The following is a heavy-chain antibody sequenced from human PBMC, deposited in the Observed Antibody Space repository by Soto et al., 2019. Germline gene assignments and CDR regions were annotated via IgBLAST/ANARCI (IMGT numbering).Heavy chain of an antibody. J-gene: IGHJ6*02. CDR2: IYPGDSDT. Sequence: EVQLVQSGAEVKKPGESLKISCKGSGYSFTSYWIGWVCQMPGKGLEWMGIIYPGDSDTRYSPSIQGQVTISADKSIGTAYLQWSSLKASDTAMYYCARQLTMVRGVIIGGMDVWGQGTTVTVSS. V-gene: IGHV5-51*01. CDR1: GYSFTSYW. D-gene: IGHD3-10*01. CDR3: ARQLTMVRGVIIGGMDV.